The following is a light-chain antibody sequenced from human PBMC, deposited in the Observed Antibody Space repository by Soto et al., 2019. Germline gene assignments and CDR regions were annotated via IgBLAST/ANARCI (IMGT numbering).Light chain of an antibody. J-gene: IGKJ4*01. Sequence: DIQMTQSPPSLSASVGDRVTITCRASQGIGKDLGWYQQKPGKAPKRLIHDASNLESGVPSRFRRNGSGAEFTLTNSSLQPEEFATYYRLQKNFLLTFRGRTNVDIK. CDR2: DAS. CDR1: QGIGKD. CDR3: LQKNFLLT. V-gene: IGKV1-17*01.